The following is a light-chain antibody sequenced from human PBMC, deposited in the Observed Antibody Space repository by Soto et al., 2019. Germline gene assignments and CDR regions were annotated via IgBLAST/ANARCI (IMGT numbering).Light chain of an antibody. CDR2: LGS. CDR3: MQPLQSWT. J-gene: IGKJ1*01. CDR1: QSRLHSNGYNY. V-gene: IGKV2-28*01. Sequence: DIVMTQSPLSLPVTPGEPASISCRSSQSRLHSNGYNYLDWYLQKPGQSPQLLIYLGSNRASGVPDRFSGSGSGTDFTLKISRVEAEDVCVYYCMQPLQSWTFGQGTKVDIK.